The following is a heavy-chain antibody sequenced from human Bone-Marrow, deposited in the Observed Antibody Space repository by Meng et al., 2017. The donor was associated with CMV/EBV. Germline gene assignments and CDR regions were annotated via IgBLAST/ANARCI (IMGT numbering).Heavy chain of an antibody. J-gene: IGHJ6*02. V-gene: IGHV3-48*03. CDR3: ARGTEWLSPMDV. D-gene: IGHD3-3*01. CDR2: ISSSGSTI. CDR1: GFTFSSYE. Sequence: LSLTCAASGFTFSSYEMNWVRQAPGKGLEWVSYISSSGSTIYYADSVKGRFTISRDNAKNSLYLQMNSLRAEDTAVYYCARGTEWLSPMDVWGQGTTVTVSS.